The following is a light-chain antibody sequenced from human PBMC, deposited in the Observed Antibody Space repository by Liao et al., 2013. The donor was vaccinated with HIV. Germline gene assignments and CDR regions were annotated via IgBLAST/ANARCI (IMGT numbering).Light chain of an antibody. CDR1: KLGEKN. CDR2: QDT. Sequence: SYELTQPPSVSVSPGQTASITCTGDKLGEKNVCWYQQKPGQSPVLVIYQDTYRPSGIPERFSGSNSGNTATLTISGTQPMDEADYYCQAWDRNTAIFGGGTKLTVL. CDR3: QAWDRNTAI. V-gene: IGLV3-1*01. J-gene: IGLJ2*01.